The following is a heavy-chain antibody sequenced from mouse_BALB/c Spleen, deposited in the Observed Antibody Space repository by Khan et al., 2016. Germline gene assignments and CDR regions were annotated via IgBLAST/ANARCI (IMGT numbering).Heavy chain of an antibody. V-gene: IGHV3-2*02. D-gene: IGHD2-14*01. J-gene: IGHJ3*01. CDR2: ISYSGST. Sequence: EVQLQESGPGLVKPSQSLSLTCTVTGYSITSDYAWNWIRQFPGNKLEWMGYISYSGSTSYNPSLKSRISITRDTSKNQFFLQLNSVTTEDTATSYCAMDYRYSWFAYWGQGTLVTVSA. CDR1: GYSITSDYA. CDR3: AMDYRYSWFAY.